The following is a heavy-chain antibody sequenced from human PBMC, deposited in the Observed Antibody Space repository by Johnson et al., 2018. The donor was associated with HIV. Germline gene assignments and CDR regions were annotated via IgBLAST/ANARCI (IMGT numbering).Heavy chain of an antibody. V-gene: IGHV3-30*02. CDR3: AKDQGYWGEDAFDI. Sequence: QVQLVESGGGLVQPGGSLRLSCAASGFTFSSYGMHWVRQAPGKGLEWVAFIRYDGSNKYYADSVKGRFTISRDNSKNTLYLQMNSQRAEDTAVYYCAKDQGYWGEDAFDIWGQGTMVTVSA. J-gene: IGHJ3*02. D-gene: IGHD3-16*01. CDR2: IRYDGSNK. CDR1: GFTFSSYG.